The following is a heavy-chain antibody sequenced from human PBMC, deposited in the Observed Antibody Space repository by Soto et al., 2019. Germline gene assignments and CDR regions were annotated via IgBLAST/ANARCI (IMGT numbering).Heavy chain of an antibody. CDR3: ARHFDYAGTHDAFDI. J-gene: IGHJ3*02. D-gene: IGHD4-17*01. Sequence: SETLSLTCTVSGGSISSYCWSWIRQPPGKGLEWIGYIYYSGSTNYNPSIKSRVTISVDTSKNQFSLKLSSVTAADTAVYYCARHFDYAGTHDAFDIWGQGTMVTVSS. V-gene: IGHV4-59*01. CDR1: GGSISSYC. CDR2: IYYSGST.